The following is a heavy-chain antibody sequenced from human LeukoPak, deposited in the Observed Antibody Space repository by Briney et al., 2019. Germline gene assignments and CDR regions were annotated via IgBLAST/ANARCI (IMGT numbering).Heavy chain of an antibody. CDR2: IYSGGST. CDR3: ARDGRGYSYGTVDY. D-gene: IGHD5-18*01. CDR1: GFTVSSNY. V-gene: IGHV3-66*01. J-gene: IGHJ4*02. Sequence: PGGSLRLSCAASGFTVSSNYMSWVRQAPGKGLEWVSVIYSGGSTYYADSVKGRFTISRDNSKNTLYLQMNSLRAEDTAVYCCARDGRGYSYGTVDYWGQGTLVTVSS.